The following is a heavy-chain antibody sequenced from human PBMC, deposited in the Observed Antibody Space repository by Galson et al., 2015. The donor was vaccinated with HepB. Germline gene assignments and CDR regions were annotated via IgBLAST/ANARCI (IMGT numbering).Heavy chain of an antibody. CDR1: GYTFTNYY. CDR2: INPSLGTT. CDR3: ARVGVVVRGSIGLGGLDV. D-gene: IGHD3-10*01. Sequence: SVKVSCKASGYTFTNYYINWVRQAPGQGLEWMGVINPSLGTTTYAQKFQGRVTMTRDTSTSTVYMELSSLRSEDTAVYYCARVGVVVRGSIGLGGLDVWGQGTTVTSP. V-gene: IGHV1-46*01. J-gene: IGHJ6*02.